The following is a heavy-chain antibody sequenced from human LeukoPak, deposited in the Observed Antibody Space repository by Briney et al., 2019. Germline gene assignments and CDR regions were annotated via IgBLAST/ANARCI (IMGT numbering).Heavy chain of an antibody. CDR1: GGSFSGYY. CDR2: IYYSGST. D-gene: IGHD3-10*01. CDR3: ARHDNAWVYTHYYFDY. Sequence: PSETLSLTCAVYGGSFSGYYWSWIRQPPGKGLEWIGYIYYSGSTNYNPSLKSRVTISVDTSKNQFSLKLSSVTAADTAVNYCARHDNAWVYTHYYFDYWGQGTLVTVSS. J-gene: IGHJ4*02. V-gene: IGHV4-59*08.